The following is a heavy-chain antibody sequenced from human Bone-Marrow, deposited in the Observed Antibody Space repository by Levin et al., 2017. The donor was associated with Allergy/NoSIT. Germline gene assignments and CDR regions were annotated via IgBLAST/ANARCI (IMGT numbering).Heavy chain of an antibody. CDR1: GDSVSSNSAA. Sequence: TLSLTCAISGDSVSSNSAAWNWIRQSPSRGLEWLGRTYYRSKWYNDYAVSVKSRITINPDTSKNQFSLQLNSVTPEDTAVYYCARDLTMIVDGPDAFDIWGQGTMVTVSS. CDR2: TYYRSKWYN. D-gene: IGHD3-22*01. V-gene: IGHV6-1*01. J-gene: IGHJ3*02. CDR3: ARDLTMIVDGPDAFDI.